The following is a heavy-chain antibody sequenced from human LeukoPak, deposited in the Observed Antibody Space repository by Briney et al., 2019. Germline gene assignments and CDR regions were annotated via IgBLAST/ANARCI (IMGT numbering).Heavy chain of an antibody. J-gene: IGHJ4*02. CDR1: GGSISSYY. Sequence: SETLSLTCTVSGGSISSYYWSWIRPPPGKGLEWIGYFYYSGSTNYNPSLKSRVTLSVDTSKNQFSLKLSSVTAADTAVYYCARDGTIAVAGRGGYFDYWGQGTLVTVSS. CDR2: FYYSGST. CDR3: ARDGTIAVAGRGGYFDY. D-gene: IGHD6-19*01. V-gene: IGHV4-59*01.